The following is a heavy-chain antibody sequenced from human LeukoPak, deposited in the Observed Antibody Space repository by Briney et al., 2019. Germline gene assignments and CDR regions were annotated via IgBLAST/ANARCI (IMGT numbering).Heavy chain of an antibody. J-gene: IGHJ4*02. D-gene: IGHD6-19*01. CDR3: ARFLLFEGGGWNYLDY. CDR2: INPNSGGT. V-gene: IGHV1-2*02. CDR1: GYTFTGYY. Sequence: GASVKVSCKASGYTFTGYYMHWVRQAPGQGLEWMGWINPNSGGTNYAQKFQGRVTMTRDTSISTAYMELSRLRSDDTAVYYCARFLLFEGGGWNYLDYWGQGTLVTVSS.